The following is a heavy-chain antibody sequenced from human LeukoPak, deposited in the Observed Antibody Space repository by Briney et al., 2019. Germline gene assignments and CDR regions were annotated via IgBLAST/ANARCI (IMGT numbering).Heavy chain of an antibody. Sequence: SETLSLTCAVYGGSFSAYYWSWIRQPPERGLEWIGEIYHSGSTNYNPSLKSRVTISVDTSKNQFSLKLSSVTAADTAVCYCARAPQSDYGTHWYFDLWGRGTLVTVSS. V-gene: IGHV4-34*01. CDR3: ARAPQSDYGTHWYFDL. D-gene: IGHD4-17*01. CDR1: GGSFSAYY. CDR2: IYHSGST. J-gene: IGHJ2*01.